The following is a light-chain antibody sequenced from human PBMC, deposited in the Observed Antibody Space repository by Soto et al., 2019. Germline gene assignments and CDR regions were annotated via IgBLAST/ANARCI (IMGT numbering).Light chain of an antibody. CDR3: SSYTTSSTVV. CDR2: DAS. J-gene: IGLJ2*01. CDR1: SSDVGGYNY. V-gene: IGLV2-14*03. Sequence: QSALTQPASVSGSPGQSITISCTGTSSDVGGYNYVSWYQQHPGKAPKLLIYDASNRPSGVSNRFSASKSGNTASLTISGLQAEDEADYYCSSYTTSSTVVFGGGTKVTVL.